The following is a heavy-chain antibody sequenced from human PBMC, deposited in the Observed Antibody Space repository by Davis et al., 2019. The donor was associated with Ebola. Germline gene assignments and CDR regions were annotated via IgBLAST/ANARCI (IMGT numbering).Heavy chain of an antibody. CDR1: GITFSNYA. Sequence: GESLKISCAASGITFSNYAMSWVRQAPGKGLQWVSAITNSGGNTYYADSVKGRFTISRNNSKNTLYLQMNSLRAEDTAVYYCAKGGPVNDYIWGSGPWIYFDYWGQGTLVTVSS. D-gene: IGHD3-16*01. CDR3: AKGGPVNDYIWGSGPWIYFDY. J-gene: IGHJ4*02. CDR2: ITNSGGNT. V-gene: IGHV3-23*01.